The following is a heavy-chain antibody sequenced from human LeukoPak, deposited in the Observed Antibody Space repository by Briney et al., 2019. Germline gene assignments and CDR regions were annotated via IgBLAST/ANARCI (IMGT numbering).Heavy chain of an antibody. Sequence: GGSLRLSCAASGFTVSSNYMSWVRQAPGKGLEWVSVIYSGGSTYYADSVKGRFTISRDNSKNTLYLQMNSLRAEDTAVYYCAKGIVVVVAATRYYYYGMDVWGQGTTVTVSS. V-gene: IGHV3-66*02. D-gene: IGHD2-15*01. CDR2: IYSGGST. J-gene: IGHJ6*02. CDR3: AKGIVVVVAATRYYYYGMDV. CDR1: GFTVSSNY.